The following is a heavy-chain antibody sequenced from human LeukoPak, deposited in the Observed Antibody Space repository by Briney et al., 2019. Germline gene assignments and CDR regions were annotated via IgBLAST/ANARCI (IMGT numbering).Heavy chain of an antibody. J-gene: IGHJ2*01. D-gene: IGHD3-10*01. CDR1: GFTFDDYA. V-gene: IGHV3-9*01. CDR2: ISWNSGSI. Sequence: PGGSLRLSCAASGFTFDDYAMHWVRQAPGKGLEWVSGISWNSGSIGYADSVKGRFTISRDNAKNSLYLQMNSLRAEDTALYYCAKDRIPGSYYGSGSFYWYFDLWGRGTLVTVSS. CDR3: AKDRIPGSYYGSGSFYWYFDL.